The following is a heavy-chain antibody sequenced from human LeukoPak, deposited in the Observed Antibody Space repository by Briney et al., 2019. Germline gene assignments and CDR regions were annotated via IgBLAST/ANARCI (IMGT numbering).Heavy chain of an antibody. CDR2: ISSSGSTI. Sequence: GGSLRLSCAASGFTFSSYEMNWVRQAPGKGLEWVSYISSSGSTIYYAVSVKGRFTISRDNAKNSLYLQMNSLRAEDTAVYYCARGHQYYYGSGSYGGNWFDPWGQGTLVTVSS. D-gene: IGHD3-10*01. J-gene: IGHJ5*02. V-gene: IGHV3-48*03. CDR3: ARGHQYYYGSGSYGGNWFDP. CDR1: GFTFSSYE.